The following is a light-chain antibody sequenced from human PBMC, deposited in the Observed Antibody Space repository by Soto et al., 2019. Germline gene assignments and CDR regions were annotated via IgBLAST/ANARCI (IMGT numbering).Light chain of an antibody. CDR3: QQYNSWPLT. CDR2: GAS. Sequence: EVALTQSPATLSVSPGERATLSCRASQSVNSNLAWYQQKPGQAPRLLIYGASTRATDIPARFSGSGSGTEFTLTVSSLQSEDVAVYSCQQYNSWPLTLGGGTKVDI. CDR1: QSVNSN. V-gene: IGKV3-15*01. J-gene: IGKJ4*01.